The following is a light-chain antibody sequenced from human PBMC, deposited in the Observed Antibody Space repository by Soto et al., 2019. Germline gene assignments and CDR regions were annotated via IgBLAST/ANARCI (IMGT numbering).Light chain of an antibody. CDR1: QSVRSN. CDR2: GAS. V-gene: IGKV3-15*01. J-gene: IGKJ4*01. Sequence: EIVMTQSPATLSVSPGERATLSCRARQSVRSNLAWYQQNPGQGPRLLIYGASTRATGIPARFSGSGSGTEFTLTISSLQSADFAVYHCQQYNNWPLTFGGGTRVEIK. CDR3: QQYNNWPLT.